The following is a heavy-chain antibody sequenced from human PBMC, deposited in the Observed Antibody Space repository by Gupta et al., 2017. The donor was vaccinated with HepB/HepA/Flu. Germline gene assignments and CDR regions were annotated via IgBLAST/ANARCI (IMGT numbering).Heavy chain of an antibody. V-gene: IGHV3-48*02. D-gene: IGHD6-19*01. J-gene: IGHJ4*02. CDR2: ISSSSSTM. CDR3: ARDVGHPWLADAYYFDY. Sequence: EVQLVESGGGLVQPGGSLRLSCAGSGFTFSSYSMNWVRQAPGKGLEWVSYISSSSSTMYYADSVKGLFTISRYNAKNSLYLQMSSLRDEDTAVYYCARDVGHPWLADAYYFDYWGQGTLITVSS. CDR1: GFTFSSYS.